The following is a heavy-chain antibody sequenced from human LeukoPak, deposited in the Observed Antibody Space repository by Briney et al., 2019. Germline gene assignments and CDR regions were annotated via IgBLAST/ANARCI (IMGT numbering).Heavy chain of an antibody. J-gene: IGHJ4*02. D-gene: IGHD1-26*01. Sequence: SCKASGYTFSNYGMSWVRQAPGKGLEWVSAITGRGDSTYYADSVKGRFTISRDNSKNTLYLQMNSLRAEDTAVYYCAKLGPYYFDSWGQGTLVTVSS. CDR3: AKLGPYYFDS. CDR1: GYTFSNYG. CDR2: ITGRGDST. V-gene: IGHV3-23*01.